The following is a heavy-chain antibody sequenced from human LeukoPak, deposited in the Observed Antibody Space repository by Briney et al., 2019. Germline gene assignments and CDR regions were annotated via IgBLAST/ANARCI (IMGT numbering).Heavy chain of an antibody. Sequence: KPSETLSLTCTVSGGSISSYYWSWIRQPAGKGLEWIGRIYTSGSTNYDPSLKSRVTMSVDTSKNQFSLKLSSVTAADTAVYYCARDHSSSWYSLPGYRGQGTLVPVSS. J-gene: IGHJ4*02. CDR3: ARDHSSSWYSLPGY. CDR1: GGSISSYY. D-gene: IGHD6-13*01. V-gene: IGHV4-4*07. CDR2: IYTSGST.